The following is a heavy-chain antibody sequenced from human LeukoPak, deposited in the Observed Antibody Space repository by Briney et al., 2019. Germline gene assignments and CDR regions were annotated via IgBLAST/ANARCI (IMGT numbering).Heavy chain of an antibody. Sequence: GGSLRLSCAASEFYFSSHAMTWVRQAPGKGLEWVSAISISGSKTYYADSVKGRFTISRDNSKNTLYLQMNSLRAEDTAVYYCANEIRPNDYWGQGTQVTVSS. J-gene: IGHJ4*02. CDR3: ANEIRPNDY. CDR2: ISISGSKT. CDR1: EFYFSSHA. D-gene: IGHD4-17*01. V-gene: IGHV3-23*01.